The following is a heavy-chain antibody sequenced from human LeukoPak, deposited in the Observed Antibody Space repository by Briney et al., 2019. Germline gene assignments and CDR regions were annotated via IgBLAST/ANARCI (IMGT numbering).Heavy chain of an antibody. D-gene: IGHD1-26*01. CDR1: GFTFSSYT. CDR3: AKGRSGTYYFDY. V-gene: IGHV3-23*01. CDR2: ISDSGAGT. Sequence: GGSLRLSCAASGFTFSSYTMSWVRQAPGKGLECVSAISDSGAGTFYADSVKGRFTISRDNSRNTLYLQMNSLRAEDTAIYYCAKGRSGTYYFDYWGQGTLVTVSS. J-gene: IGHJ4*02.